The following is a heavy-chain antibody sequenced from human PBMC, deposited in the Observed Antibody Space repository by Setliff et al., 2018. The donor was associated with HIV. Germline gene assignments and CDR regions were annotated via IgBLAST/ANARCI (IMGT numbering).Heavy chain of an antibody. Sequence: SVKVSCKVSGGSFSSYGFTWVRQAPGQGLEWMGGLIPLFGSANYPQKFQGRVTMTADESTRTVYMELSRLRFEDTAMYYCGRGDSLLESIVWFDRWGQGTLGTAPQ. CDR1: GGSFSSYG. CDR2: LIPLFGSA. D-gene: IGHD1-1*01. J-gene: IGHJ5*02. CDR3: GRGDSLLESIVWFDR. V-gene: IGHV1-69*13.